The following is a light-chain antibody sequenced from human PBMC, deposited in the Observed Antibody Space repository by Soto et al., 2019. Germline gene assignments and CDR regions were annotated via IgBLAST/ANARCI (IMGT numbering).Light chain of an antibody. CDR3: QQYENYWT. CDR2: AAS. J-gene: IGKJ1*01. V-gene: IGKV1-8*01. Sequence: IQMTQSPSYVSASVGDRVTITCRASQGISSYLAWYQQKPGKAPKLLIYAASTLQSGVPSRFSGSGSGTDFTLTISCLQSEDFATYYCQQYENYWTFGQGTKVDIK. CDR1: QGISSY.